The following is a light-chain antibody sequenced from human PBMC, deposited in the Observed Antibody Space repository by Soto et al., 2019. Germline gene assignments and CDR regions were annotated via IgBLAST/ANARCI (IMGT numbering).Light chain of an antibody. J-gene: IGKJ4*01. V-gene: IGKV3-15*01. Sequence: EIVLTQSPATLSVSPGYRATLSCRASQSVRCDLAWFQQKPGQAPRFLIYGASTRATGIPARFSGSGSGTEFTLTISSLPSEDFAIYYCQQYNNWPLTFGGGTKVEIK. CDR3: QQYNNWPLT. CDR1: QSVRCD. CDR2: GAS.